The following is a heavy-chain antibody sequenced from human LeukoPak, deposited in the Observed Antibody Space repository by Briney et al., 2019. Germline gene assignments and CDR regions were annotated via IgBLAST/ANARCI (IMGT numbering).Heavy chain of an antibody. CDR1: GGSISSYY. Sequence: SETLSLTCTVSGGSISSYYWSWIRQPPGKGLEWIGYIYYSGSTNYNPSLKSRVTISVDTSKNQFSLKLSSVTAADTALYYCARHGRNYYDSSGYYLPFDYWGQGTLVTVSS. CDR2: IYYSGST. J-gene: IGHJ4*02. CDR3: ARHGRNYYDSSGYYLPFDY. V-gene: IGHV4-59*08. D-gene: IGHD3-22*01.